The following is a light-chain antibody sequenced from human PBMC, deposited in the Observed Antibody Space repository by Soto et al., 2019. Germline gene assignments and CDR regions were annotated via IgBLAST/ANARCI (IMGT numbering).Light chain of an antibody. J-gene: IGKJ2*01. CDR2: GAS. CDR1: QSVSSSY. V-gene: IGKV3-20*01. Sequence: EIVLTQSPDTLSLSPGERATLSCRASQSVSSSYLVWYQQKPGQAPRLLIYGASSRATGIPDRFSGSGSGTDFTLTISRLEPEDFAVYYCQQKYTFGQGTKLQIK. CDR3: QQKYT.